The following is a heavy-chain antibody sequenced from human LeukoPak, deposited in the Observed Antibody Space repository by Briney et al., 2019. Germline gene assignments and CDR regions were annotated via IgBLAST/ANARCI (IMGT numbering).Heavy chain of an antibody. Sequence: PGGSLRLSCAASGFTFSSYSMNWVRQAPGKGLEWVSYISSSSSTIYYADSVKGRFTISRDNAKNSLYLQMNSLRAEDTAVYYCARGAGGSYYRYFDYWGQGTLVTVSS. D-gene: IGHD1-26*01. J-gene: IGHJ4*02. CDR3: ARGAGGSYYRYFDY. CDR1: GFTFSSYS. CDR2: ISSSSSTI. V-gene: IGHV3-48*01.